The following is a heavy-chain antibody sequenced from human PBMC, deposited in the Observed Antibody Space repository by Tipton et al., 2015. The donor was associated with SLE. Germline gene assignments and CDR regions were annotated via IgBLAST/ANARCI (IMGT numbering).Heavy chain of an antibody. Sequence: LRLSCAVYGGSLSGYYWSWIRQPPGKGLECIGEINYSGSTNYNASLKSRATISVDTSKNQFSLKLSSVTAADTAVYYCARDPTERIAATGTNRFDYWGQGTLVTVSS. J-gene: IGHJ5*01. CDR1: GGSLSGYY. CDR3: ARDPTERIAATGTNRFDY. D-gene: IGHD6-13*01. V-gene: IGHV4-34*01. CDR2: INYSGST.